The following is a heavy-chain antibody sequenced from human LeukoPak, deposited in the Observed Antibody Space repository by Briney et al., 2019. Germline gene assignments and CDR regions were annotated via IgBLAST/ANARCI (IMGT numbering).Heavy chain of an antibody. Sequence: SETLSLTCTVSGGSISSGGYYWSWIRQHPGKGLEWIGYIYYSGSTYYNPSLKSRVTISVDTSMNQFSLKLKSVTAADTAVYYCVRLHAGTGNFDSWGQGALVTVAS. D-gene: IGHD1-1*01. CDR2: IYYSGST. CDR1: GGSISSGGYY. J-gene: IGHJ4*02. V-gene: IGHV4-31*03. CDR3: VRLHAGTGNFDS.